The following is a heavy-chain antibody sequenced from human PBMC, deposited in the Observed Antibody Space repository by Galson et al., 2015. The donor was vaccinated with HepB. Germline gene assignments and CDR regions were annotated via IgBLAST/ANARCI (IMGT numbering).Heavy chain of an antibody. CDR2: LYYSGST. CDR1: GGSITTTNHY. V-gene: IGHV4-39*01. CDR3: TRHEIYNSSAY. D-gene: IGHD3-22*01. J-gene: IGHJ4*02. Sequence: ETLSLTCIVSGGSITTTNHYWGWIRQPPGKGLEWIGSLYYSGSTYYNPSLKSRVFISVDTSKNQFSLKLSSVTAADMGVYYCTRHEIYNSSAYWGQGTLVTISS.